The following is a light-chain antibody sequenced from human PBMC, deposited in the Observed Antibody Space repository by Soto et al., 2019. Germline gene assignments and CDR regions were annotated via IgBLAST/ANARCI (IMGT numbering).Light chain of an antibody. CDR3: AAWDDSLNGLV. V-gene: IGLV1-44*01. Sequence: QSVLTQPPSASGTPGQRVTISCSGSSSNIGSNTVNWYQQLPGTAPKLLIYNNNQRPSGVTDRFSGSKSGTSASLAISVLQSEDEDDYYCAAWDDSLNGLVFGTGTKVTVL. J-gene: IGLJ1*01. CDR2: NNN. CDR1: SSNIGSNT.